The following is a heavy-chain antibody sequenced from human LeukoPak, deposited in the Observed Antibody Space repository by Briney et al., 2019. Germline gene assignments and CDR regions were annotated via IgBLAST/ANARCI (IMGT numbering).Heavy chain of an antibody. CDR3: ARHPLWFGEPTHFDY. V-gene: IGHV4-31*03. CDR2: IYYSGST. J-gene: IGHJ4*02. Sequence: SETLSLTCTVSGGSISSGDYYWSWIRQHPGKGLEWIGYIYYSGSTYYNPSLKSRVTISVDTSKNQFSLKLSSVTAADTAVYYCARHPLWFGEPTHFDYWGQGTLVTVSS. D-gene: IGHD3-10*01. CDR1: GGSISSGDYY.